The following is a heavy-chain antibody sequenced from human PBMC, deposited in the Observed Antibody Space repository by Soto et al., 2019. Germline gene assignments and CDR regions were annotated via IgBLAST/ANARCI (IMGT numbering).Heavy chain of an antibody. D-gene: IGHD2-15*01. J-gene: IGHJ5*02. Sequence: ASVKLSCKASGYTFSSYYRNWVRQAPGQGLEWLGIINPSGGYTTYAQRFLGRVTMTSDTPTSTVHMELGSLTSEDTAVYYCPGGWGILLLTAPSDLWGQATLVTLSS. V-gene: IGHV1-46*03. CDR3: PGGWGILLLTAPSDL. CDR2: INPSGGYT. CDR1: GYTFSSYY.